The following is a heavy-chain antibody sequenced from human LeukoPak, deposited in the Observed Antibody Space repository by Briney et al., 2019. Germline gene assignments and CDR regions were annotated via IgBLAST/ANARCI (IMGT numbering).Heavy chain of an antibody. Sequence: GGSLRLSCAASGFTFSTYSMNWVRQALGKGLEWVSYISGSSGTIYYADSVKGRFTISRDNAKNSLYLQMNSLRAEDTAVYYCARRSEFGVLYYMDVWGKGTTVTASS. CDR3: ARRSEFGVLYYMDV. CDR2: ISGSSGTI. J-gene: IGHJ6*03. CDR1: GFTFSTYS. D-gene: IGHD3-16*01. V-gene: IGHV3-48*01.